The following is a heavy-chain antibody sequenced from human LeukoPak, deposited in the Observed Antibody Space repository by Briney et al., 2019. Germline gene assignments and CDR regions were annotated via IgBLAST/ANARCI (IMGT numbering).Heavy chain of an antibody. CDR1: GFTFINAW. CDR2: ISYDGSNK. Sequence: GGSLRLSCAASGFTFINAWMSWVRQAPGKGLEWVAVISYDGSNKYYTDSVKGRFAISRDNSKNTLYLEMNSLRPEDTAVYYCARGDPVAAGALDYWGQGTLVTVSS. V-gene: IGHV3-30*09. CDR3: ARGDPVAAGALDY. D-gene: IGHD6-13*01. J-gene: IGHJ4*02.